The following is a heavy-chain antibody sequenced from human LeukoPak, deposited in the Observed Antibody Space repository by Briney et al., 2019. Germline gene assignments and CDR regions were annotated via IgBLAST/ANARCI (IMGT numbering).Heavy chain of an antibody. V-gene: IGHV1-3*03. J-gene: IGHJ4*02. CDR2: INTGNGNT. CDR1: GYTFTTYA. Sequence: ASVKVSCKASGYTFTTYAMHWVRQAPGQRLEWMGWINTGNGNTKYSQEFQGRVTITRDTSASTAYMELSSLRSEDMAVYYCARGDPYYYDSRGYYVFDFWGQGTLVTVSS. D-gene: IGHD3-22*01. CDR3: ARGDPYYYDSRGYYVFDF.